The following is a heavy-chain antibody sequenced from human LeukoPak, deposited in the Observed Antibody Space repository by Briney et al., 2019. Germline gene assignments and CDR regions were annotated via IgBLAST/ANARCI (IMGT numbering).Heavy chain of an antibody. CDR3: ARDWFGDPNHQGPGY. Sequence: GGSLRLSCAASGFTFSSYSMNWVRQAPGKGLEWVSSISSSSSYIYYADSVKGRFTISRDDAKNSLYLQMNSLRAEDTAVYYCARDWFGDPNHQGPGYWGQGTLVTVSS. V-gene: IGHV3-21*01. J-gene: IGHJ4*02. CDR1: GFTFSSYS. D-gene: IGHD3-10*01. CDR2: ISSSSSYI.